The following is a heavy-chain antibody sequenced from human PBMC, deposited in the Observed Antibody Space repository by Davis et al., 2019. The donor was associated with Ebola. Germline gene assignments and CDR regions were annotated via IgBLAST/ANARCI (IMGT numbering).Heavy chain of an antibody. V-gene: IGHV4-30-4*01. CDR2: THYTGSS. Sequence: PSETLSLTCTVSGDSVSRDDFYWSWIRQPPGKGLQWIGFTHYTGSSYYNPSLKSRLTLSLDTSKNQFSLKLTSVTASDTAVYYCAAGRTGRLESWGQGTLVTVSS. CDR1: GDSVSRDDFY. J-gene: IGHJ4*02. CDR3: AAGRTGRLES. D-gene: IGHD7-27*01.